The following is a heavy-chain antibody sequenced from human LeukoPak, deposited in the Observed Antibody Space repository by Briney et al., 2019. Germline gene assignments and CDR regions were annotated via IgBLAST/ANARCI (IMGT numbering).Heavy chain of an antibody. CDR2: IYPGDSDT. CDR3: ARLPFDSLGASDI. CDR1: GYSFTSYW. Sequence: GESLKISCQGSGYSFTSYWIGWVRQMPGKGLEWMGIIYPGDSDTRYSPSFQGQVTISADKSISTAYLQWSSLKASDTAMYYCARLPFDSLGASDIWGQGTMVTVSS. D-gene: IGHD3-22*01. J-gene: IGHJ3*02. V-gene: IGHV5-51*01.